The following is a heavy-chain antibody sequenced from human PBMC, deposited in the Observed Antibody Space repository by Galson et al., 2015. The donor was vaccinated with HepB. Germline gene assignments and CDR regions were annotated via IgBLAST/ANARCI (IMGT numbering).Heavy chain of an antibody. Sequence: SLRLSCAASGFTFSSYWMSWVRQAPGKGLEWVANIKQDGSEKYYVDSVKGRFTISRDNAKNSLYLQMNSLRAEDTAVYYCARDPIVVVPAAIRGGYYYYGMDVWGQGTTVTVSS. D-gene: IGHD2-2*02. CDR1: GFTFSSYW. CDR3: ARDPIVVVPAAIRGGYYYYGMDV. CDR2: IKQDGSEK. V-gene: IGHV3-7*03. J-gene: IGHJ6*02.